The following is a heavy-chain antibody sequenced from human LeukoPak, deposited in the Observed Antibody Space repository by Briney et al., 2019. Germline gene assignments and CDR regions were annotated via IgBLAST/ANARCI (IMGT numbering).Heavy chain of an antibody. CDR1: GGSISSYY. CDR3: AILRKGPAVLPPLY. V-gene: IGHV4-59*01. Sequence: SETLSLTCTVSGGSISSYYWSWIRQPPGKGLEWIGYIYYSGSTNYNPSLKSRVTISVDTSKNQFSLKLSSVTAADTAVYYCAILRKGPAVLPPLYWGQGTLVTVSS. D-gene: IGHD6-19*01. J-gene: IGHJ4*02. CDR2: IYYSGST.